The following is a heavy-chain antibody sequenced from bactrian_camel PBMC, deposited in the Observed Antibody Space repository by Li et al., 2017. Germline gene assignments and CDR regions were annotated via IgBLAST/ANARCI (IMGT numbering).Heavy chain of an antibody. J-gene: IGHJ4*01. CDR1: GYASAIKC. V-gene: IGHV3S53*01. D-gene: IGHD6*01. Sequence: VQLVESGGGSVQSGGSLRLTCTASGYASAIKCWGWFRQAPGKEREGVAAISPGNGVTHYHRSVKGRFTISVDNAKNTLFLEMNSLKPEDTALYYCAQSRPMRIVSCPLSDSGYDYWGQGTQVTVS. CDR2: ISPGNGVT. CDR3: AQSRPMRIVSCPLSDSGYDY.